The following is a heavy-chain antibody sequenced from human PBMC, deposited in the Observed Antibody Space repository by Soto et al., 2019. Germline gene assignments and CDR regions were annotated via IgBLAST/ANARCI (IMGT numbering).Heavy chain of an antibody. CDR3: ARDWAEGSSWSLNWFDP. Sequence: SQTLSLTCAISGDSVSSNSAAWNWISQSPSRGLEWLGRTYYRSKWYNDYAVSVKSRITINPDTSKNQFSLQLNSVTPEDTAVYYCARDWAEGSSWSLNWFDPWGQGTLVTVSS. J-gene: IGHJ5*02. D-gene: IGHD6-13*01. CDR2: TYYRSKWYN. CDR1: GDSVSSNSAA. V-gene: IGHV6-1*01.